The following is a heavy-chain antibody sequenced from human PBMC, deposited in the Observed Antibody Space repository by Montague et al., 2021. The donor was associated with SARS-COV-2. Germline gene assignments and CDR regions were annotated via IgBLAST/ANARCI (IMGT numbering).Heavy chain of an antibody. CDR1: GFTFSSYD. V-gene: IGHV3-13*01. Sequence: SLRLSCAASGFTFSSYDMHWVRQAKEKALEWVSAIGTACDTYYPXSVXGRFTISRENAKNSLYLQMNSLRAGDTAVYYCARDPGTVTSSWYFDLWGRGTLVTVSS. CDR2: IGTACDT. D-gene: IGHD4-17*01. CDR3: ARDPGTVTSSWYFDL. J-gene: IGHJ2*01.